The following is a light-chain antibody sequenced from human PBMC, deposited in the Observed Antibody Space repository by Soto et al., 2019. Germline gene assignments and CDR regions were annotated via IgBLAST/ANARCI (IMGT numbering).Light chain of an antibody. J-gene: IGKJ5*01. CDR3: QQYGSSPPSIT. Sequence: IVLTQSPGTLSLSPGERATLSCRASQSVSSSYLAWYQQKPGQAPRLLMYEASTRATGIPDRFSGRGSGTDFTLTISRLEPEDFAVYYCQQYGSSPPSITFGQGTRLEIK. CDR2: EAS. CDR1: QSVSSSY. V-gene: IGKV3-20*01.